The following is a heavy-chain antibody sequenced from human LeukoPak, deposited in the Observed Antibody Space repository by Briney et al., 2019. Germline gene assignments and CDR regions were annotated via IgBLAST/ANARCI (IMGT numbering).Heavy chain of an antibody. CDR3: ASHSSSWYGFDY. CDR2: IYSGGST. J-gene: IGHJ4*02. D-gene: IGHD6-13*01. Sequence: PGGSLRLSCAASGFTVSSNHMSWVRRAPGEGLEWVSVIYSGGSTYYADSVKGRFTISRDNSKNTLYLQMNSLRAEDTAVYYCASHSSSWYGFDYWGQGTLVTVSS. CDR1: GFTVSSNH. V-gene: IGHV3-53*01.